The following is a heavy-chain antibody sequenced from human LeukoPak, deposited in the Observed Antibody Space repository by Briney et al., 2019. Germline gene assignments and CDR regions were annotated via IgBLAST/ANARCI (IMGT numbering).Heavy chain of an antibody. CDR2: INHSGST. V-gene: IGHV4-34*01. Sequence: SETLSLTCAVYGGSFSGYYWSWIRQPPGKGLEWIGEINHSGSTNYNPSLKSRVTISVDTSKNQFSLKLSSVTAADTAVYYCARSTVVIRRPFDYWGQGTLVTVSS. CDR3: ARSTVVIRRPFDY. CDR1: GGSFSGYY. D-gene: IGHD4-23*01. J-gene: IGHJ4*02.